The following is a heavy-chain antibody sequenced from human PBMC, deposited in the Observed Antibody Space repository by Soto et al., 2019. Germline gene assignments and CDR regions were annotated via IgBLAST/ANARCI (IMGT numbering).Heavy chain of an antibody. CDR1: GFTFSTYS. D-gene: IGHD1-26*01. V-gene: IGHV3-21*01. Sequence: GRSLRLSCAASGFTFSTYSMNWVRQAPGKGLEWVSSVSRSSDYIYYADSVKGRFTISRDNAKNSLFLQMNSLRAEDTAVYYCARDVELGTVYSFVYWGQGTLVTVSS. CDR3: ARDVELGTVYSFVY. J-gene: IGHJ4*02. CDR2: VSRSSDYI.